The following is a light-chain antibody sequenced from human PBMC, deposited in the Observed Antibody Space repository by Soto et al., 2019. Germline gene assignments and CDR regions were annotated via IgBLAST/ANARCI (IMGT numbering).Light chain of an antibody. V-gene: IGLV8-61*01. J-gene: IGLJ3*02. CDR2: NTN. CDR1: SGSVSTSYY. Sequence: QTVVTQEPSFSVSPGRTVTLTCGLSSGSVSTSYYPSWYQQTPGQAPRTLIYNTNTRSSGVPDRFSGSILGNKAALTITGAQADDESDYYCVLYMGSGIGVXGGGTKXTVL. CDR3: VLYMGSGIGV.